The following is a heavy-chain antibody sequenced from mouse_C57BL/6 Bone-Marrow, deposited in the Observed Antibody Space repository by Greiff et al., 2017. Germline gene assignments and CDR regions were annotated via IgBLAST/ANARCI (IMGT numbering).Heavy chain of an antibody. CDR2: IHPNSGST. V-gene: IGHV1-64*01. Sequence: VKLQQPGAELVKPGASVKLSCKASGYTFTSYWMHWVKQRPGQGLEWIGMIHPNSGSTNYNEKFKSKATLTVDKSSSTAYMQLSSLTSDDSAVYYCAPIYSNLFYWYFDVWGTGTTVTVSS. J-gene: IGHJ1*03. CDR1: GYTFTSYW. CDR3: APIYSNLFYWYFDV. D-gene: IGHD2-5*01.